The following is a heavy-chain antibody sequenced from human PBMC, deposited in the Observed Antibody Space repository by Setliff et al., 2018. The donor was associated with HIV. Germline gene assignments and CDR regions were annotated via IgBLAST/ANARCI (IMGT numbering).Heavy chain of an antibody. CDR2: ISGSGGST. CDR1: GFTFNTYA. Sequence: GGSLRLSCAASGFTFNTYAMSWVRQAPGKGLEWVSVISGSGGSTFYADSVKGRFTIARDNSKNTLYLQMNRLRVEDTAVYYCAKDGISGGAYPPYYFDYWGHGTLVTVSS. J-gene: IGHJ4*01. V-gene: IGHV3-23*01. CDR3: AKDGISGGAYPPYYFDY. D-gene: IGHD2-15*01.